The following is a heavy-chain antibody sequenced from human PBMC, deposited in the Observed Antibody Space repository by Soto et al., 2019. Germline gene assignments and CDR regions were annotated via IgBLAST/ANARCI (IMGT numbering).Heavy chain of an antibody. Sequence: GASVKVSCKASGYTFTGYYMHWGRQAPGQGLEWMGWINPNSGGTNYAQKFQGWVTMTRDTSISTAYMELSRLRSDDTAVYYCARDQGGAPMDNWFDPWGQGTLVTVSS. CDR3: ARDQGGAPMDNWFDP. J-gene: IGHJ5*02. D-gene: IGHD1-26*01. CDR2: INPNSGGT. CDR1: GYTFTGYY. V-gene: IGHV1-2*04.